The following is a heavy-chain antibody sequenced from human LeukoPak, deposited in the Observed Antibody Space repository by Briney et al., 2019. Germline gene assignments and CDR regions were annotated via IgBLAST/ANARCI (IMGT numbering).Heavy chain of an antibody. CDR3: ARTQYYVFWRVPGSYFDY. CDR2: IIPIFGTA. CDR1: GYTFTSYG. D-gene: IGHD3-3*01. Sequence: GASVKVSCKASGYTFTSYGISWVRQAPGQGLEWMGGIIPIFGTANYAQKFQGRVTITADESTSTAYMELSSLRSEDTAVYYCARTQYYVFWRVPGSYFDYWGQGTLVTVSS. V-gene: IGHV1-69*13. J-gene: IGHJ4*02.